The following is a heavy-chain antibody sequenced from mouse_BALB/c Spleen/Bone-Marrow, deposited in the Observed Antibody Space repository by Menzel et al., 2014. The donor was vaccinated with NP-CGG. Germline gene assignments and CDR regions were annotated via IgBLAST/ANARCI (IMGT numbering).Heavy chain of an antibody. CDR2: INPSNGGT. D-gene: IGHD2-1*01. J-gene: IGHJ3*01. CDR1: GYTFTNYY. CDR3: TRSGNYLFAY. Sequence: QVQLQQSGAELVKPGASVRLSCKASGYTFTNYYMYWVKRRPGQGPEWIGEINPSNGGTNFNEKFKSKATLTVDKSSNTTYMQLSSLTSGDSAVYYCTRSGNYLFAYWGQGTLVTVSA. V-gene: IGHV1S81*02.